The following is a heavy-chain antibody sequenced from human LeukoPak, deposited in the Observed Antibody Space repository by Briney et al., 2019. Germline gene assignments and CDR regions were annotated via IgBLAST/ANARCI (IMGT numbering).Heavy chain of an antibody. CDR1: GYTFTGYY. Sequence: ASVKVSCKASGYTFTGYYMHWVRQAPGQGLEWMGWINPNSGGTDYAQKFQGRVTMTRDTSISTAYMELSRLRSDDTAVYYCARDRAVATIGGVDYWGQGTLVTVSS. V-gene: IGHV1-2*02. CDR2: INPNSGGT. CDR3: ARDRAVATIGGVDY. D-gene: IGHD5-12*01. J-gene: IGHJ4*02.